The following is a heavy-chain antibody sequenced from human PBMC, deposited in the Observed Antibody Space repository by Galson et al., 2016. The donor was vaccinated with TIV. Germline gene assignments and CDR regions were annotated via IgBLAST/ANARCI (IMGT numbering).Heavy chain of an antibody. Sequence: SLRLSCAASGFSFSSYSMNWVRQAPGQGLEWVSSISRVGSNYIYYADSLKGRFIISRDSPKNSLYLQMNSRRAEDTAVYYCTRYGPLFGVEIDYWGQGTLGTVSS. D-gene: IGHD3-3*01. CDR1: GFSFSSYS. J-gene: IGHJ4*02. V-gene: IGHV3-21*01. CDR2: ISRVGSNYI. CDR3: TRYGPLFGVEIDY.